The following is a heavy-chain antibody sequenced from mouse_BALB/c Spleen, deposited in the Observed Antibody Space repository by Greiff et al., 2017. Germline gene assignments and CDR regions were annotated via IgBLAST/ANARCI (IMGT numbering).Heavy chain of an antibody. CDR1: GYTFTNYW. CDR3: ARPHYYGSSSGFAY. Sequence: QVQLQQSGAELVRPGTSVKISCKASGYTFTNYWLGWVKQRPGHGLEWIGDIYPGGGYTNYNEKFKGKATLTADTSSSTAYMQLSSLTSEDSAVYFCARPHYYGSSSGFAYWGQGTLITVSA. J-gene: IGHJ3*01. D-gene: IGHD1-1*01. CDR2: IYPGGGYT. V-gene: IGHV1-63*02.